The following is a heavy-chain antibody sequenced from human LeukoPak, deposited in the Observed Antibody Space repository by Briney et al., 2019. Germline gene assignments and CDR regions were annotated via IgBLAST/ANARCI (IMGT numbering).Heavy chain of an antibody. V-gene: IGHV3-48*01. D-gene: IGHD5-12*01. J-gene: IGHJ4*02. Sequence: PGGSLRLSCAASGFTFSSFSMNWVRQAPGKGLEWVSYISSSSSTIYYADSVKGRFTISRDNAKNSLYLQMNSLRAEDTAVYYCARDKEYSGYDFSDYWGQGTLVTVSS. CDR1: GFTFSSFS. CDR2: ISSSSSTI. CDR3: ARDKEYSGYDFSDY.